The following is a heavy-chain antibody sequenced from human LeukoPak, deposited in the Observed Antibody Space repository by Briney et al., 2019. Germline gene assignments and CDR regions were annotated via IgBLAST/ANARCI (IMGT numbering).Heavy chain of an antibody. Sequence: ASVNVSCKASGYTFTGYYMHWVRQAPGQGLEWMGWINPNSGGTNYAQKFQGRVTMTRDTSISTAYMELSRLRSDDTAVYYCARLPFITRNWFDPWGQGTLVTVSS. CDR3: ARLPFITRNWFDP. V-gene: IGHV1-2*02. CDR1: GYTFTGYY. D-gene: IGHD3-22*01. J-gene: IGHJ5*02. CDR2: INPNSGGT.